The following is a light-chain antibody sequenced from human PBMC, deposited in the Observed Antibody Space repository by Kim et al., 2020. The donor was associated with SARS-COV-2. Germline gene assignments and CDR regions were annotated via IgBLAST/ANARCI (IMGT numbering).Light chain of an antibody. CDR3: SSYAGSNNLV. Sequence: QSVLTQPPSASGSPGQSVTISCTGTSSDVGGYNYVSWYQQHPGKAPKLMIYDVSKRPSGVPDRFSGSKSGNTASLTVSGLQAEDEAEYYCSSYAGSNNLVFGGGTQLTVL. CDR2: DVS. J-gene: IGLJ2*01. CDR1: SSDVGGYNY. V-gene: IGLV2-8*01.